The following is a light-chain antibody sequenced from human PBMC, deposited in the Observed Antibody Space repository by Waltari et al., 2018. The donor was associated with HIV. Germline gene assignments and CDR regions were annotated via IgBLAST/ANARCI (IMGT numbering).Light chain of an antibody. CDR2: GAS. Sequence: EILMTQPPATLSVSPGERATLSCRASQTITRSLVWYQQKPGQAPRLLIYGASTRATGVPARFSGTGSGTEFTLTISSLQSEDFAVYYCQQYDLWPRTFGQGTKVEIK. J-gene: IGKJ1*01. CDR3: QQYDLWPRT. CDR1: QTITRS. V-gene: IGKV3-15*01.